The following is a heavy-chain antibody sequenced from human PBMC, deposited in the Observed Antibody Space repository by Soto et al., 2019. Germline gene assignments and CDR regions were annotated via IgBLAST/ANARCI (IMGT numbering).Heavy chain of an antibody. CDR1: GGSVSSHSHY. CDR2: IYYSGST. D-gene: IGHD3-3*01. J-gene: IGHJ3*02. V-gene: IGHV4-39*01. CDR3: AKTYYDVWSGFVDAFDI. Sequence: SETLSLTCAVSGGSVSSHSHYWGWIRQPPGKGLEWIGNIYYSGSTYYNPSLESQVTISVDTSKNQFSLRLSSVTAADTAVYYCAKTYYDVWSGFVDAFDIWGQGTMVTVSS.